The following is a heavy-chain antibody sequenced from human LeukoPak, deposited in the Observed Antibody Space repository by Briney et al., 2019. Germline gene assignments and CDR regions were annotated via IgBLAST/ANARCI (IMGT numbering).Heavy chain of an antibody. V-gene: IGHV4-31*03. D-gene: IGHD3-3*01. CDR1: GGSISSGGYY. CDR2: IYCSGST. Sequence: PSQTLSLTCTVSGGSISSGGYYWSWIRQHPGKGLEWIGYIYCSGSTYYNPSLKSRVTISVDTSKNQFSLKLSSVTAADTAVYYCARNTNDFWSGYYVVWGQGTLVTVSS. J-gene: IGHJ4*02. CDR3: ARNTNDFWSGYYVV.